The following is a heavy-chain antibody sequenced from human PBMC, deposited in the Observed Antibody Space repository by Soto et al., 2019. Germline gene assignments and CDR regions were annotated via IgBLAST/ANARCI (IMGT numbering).Heavy chain of an antibody. J-gene: IGHJ4*02. V-gene: IGHV4-30-4*01. Sequence: SETLSLTCTVSGGSISSGDYYWSWIRQPPGKGLEWIGYIYYSGSTYYNPSLKSRVTISVDTSKNQFSLKLSSVTAADTAVYYCARAYVYGAYFDYWGQGTLVTVSS. CDR3: ARAYVYGAYFDY. CDR1: GGSISSGDYY. CDR2: IYYSGST. D-gene: IGHD3-16*01.